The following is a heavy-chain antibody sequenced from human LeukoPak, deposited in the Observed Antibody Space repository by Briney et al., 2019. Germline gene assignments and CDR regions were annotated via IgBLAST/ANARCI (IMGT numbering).Heavy chain of an antibody. CDR2: ISYDGSNK. D-gene: IGHD3-3*01. Sequence: GGSLRLSCAASGFTFSSYGMHWVRQAPGKGLEWVAVISYDGSNKYYADSVRGRFTISRDNSKNTMYLQMNSLRAEDTAVYYCATKATIFGVVPHHWGQGTLVTVSS. V-gene: IGHV3-30*03. J-gene: IGHJ5*02. CDR3: ATKATIFGVVPHH. CDR1: GFTFSSYG.